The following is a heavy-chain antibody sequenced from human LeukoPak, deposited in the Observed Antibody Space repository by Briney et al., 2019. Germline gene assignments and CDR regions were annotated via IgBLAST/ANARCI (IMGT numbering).Heavy chain of an antibody. CDR1: VGPISSYY. CDR3: ARLGWPRRSYYQN. Sequence: SDTLSLICTVSVGPISSYYWSGIPQPPGKGLEWIGEMNHSGSTNYNPSHKGRFTISVDTSKNQFSLKLSSVTAADTAVYYCARLGWPRRSYYQNWGQGTLVTVSS. V-gene: IGHV4-34*01. D-gene: IGHD3-10*01. J-gene: IGHJ4*02. CDR2: MNHSGST.